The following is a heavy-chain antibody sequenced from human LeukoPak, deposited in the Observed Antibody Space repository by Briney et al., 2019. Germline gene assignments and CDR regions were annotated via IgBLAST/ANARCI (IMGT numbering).Heavy chain of an antibody. CDR1: GGSISSYY. J-gene: IGHJ5*02. CDR3: ARDRLITIFGVVHYNWFNP. Sequence: SETLSLTCTVSGGSISSYYWSWLRQPAGKGLEWIGRIYTSGSTNYNPSLKSRVTMSVDTSKNQFSLKLSSVTAADTAVYYCARDRLITIFGVVHYNWFNPWGQGTLVTVSS. D-gene: IGHD3-3*01. V-gene: IGHV4-4*07. CDR2: IYTSGST.